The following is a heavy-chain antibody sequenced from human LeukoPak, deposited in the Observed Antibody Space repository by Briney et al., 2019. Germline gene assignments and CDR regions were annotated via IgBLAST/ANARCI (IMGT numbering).Heavy chain of an antibody. D-gene: IGHD6-13*01. J-gene: IGHJ4*02. Sequence: KPGGSLRLSCAASGFTFSDYYMSWIRQAPGKGLEWVSYISSSSSYTNYADSVKGRFTISRDNAKNSLYLQMNSLRAEDTAVYYCAREVFSNSSSWYPAGDFDYWGQGTLVTVSS. CDR1: GFTFSDYY. CDR2: ISSSSSYT. V-gene: IGHV3-11*05. CDR3: AREVFSNSSSWYPAGDFDY.